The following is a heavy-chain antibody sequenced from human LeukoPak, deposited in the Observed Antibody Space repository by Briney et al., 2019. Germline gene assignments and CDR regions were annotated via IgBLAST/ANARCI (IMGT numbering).Heavy chain of an antibody. V-gene: IGHV3-30*03. J-gene: IGHJ4*02. Sequence: GGSLRLTCAASGFTFSDAWMSWVRQAPGMGLDWVAVISYHGSDQYYADSVKGRFTISRDYSKNTLYLQMNSLRTEDTAVYYCARQDCSGGSCYLDYWGQGTLVTVSS. CDR1: GFTFSDAW. CDR2: ISYHGSDQ. D-gene: IGHD2-15*01. CDR3: ARQDCSGGSCYLDY.